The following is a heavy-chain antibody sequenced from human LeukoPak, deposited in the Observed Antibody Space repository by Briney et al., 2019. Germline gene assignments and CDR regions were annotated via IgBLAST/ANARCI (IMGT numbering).Heavy chain of an antibody. CDR3: ANPSSSSGPDAFDI. D-gene: IGHD3-22*01. Sequence: GGSLRLSCAASGFTFSSYAMHWVRQAPGKGLEWVAVISYDGSNKYYADSVKGRFTISRDNSKNTLYLQMSSLRAEDTAVYYCANPSSSSGPDAFDIWGQGTMVTVSS. V-gene: IGHV3-30-3*01. CDR1: GFTFSSYA. CDR2: ISYDGSNK. J-gene: IGHJ3*02.